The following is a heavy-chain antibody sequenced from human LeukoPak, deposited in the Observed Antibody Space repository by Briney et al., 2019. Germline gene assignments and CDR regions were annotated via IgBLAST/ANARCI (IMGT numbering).Heavy chain of an antibody. D-gene: IGHD5-24*01. CDR1: GGSMSSYY. J-gene: IGHJ4*02. Sequence: PSETLSLSCTVSGGSMSSYYWSWIRQPPGKGLEWIGYIYYSGSTKYNPSLKSRVTISVDTSKNQFSLKLSSVTAADTAVYYCARGARAGYNLEPFDYWGQGTLVTVSS. CDR2: IYYSGST. CDR3: ARGARAGYNLEPFDY. V-gene: IGHV4-59*08.